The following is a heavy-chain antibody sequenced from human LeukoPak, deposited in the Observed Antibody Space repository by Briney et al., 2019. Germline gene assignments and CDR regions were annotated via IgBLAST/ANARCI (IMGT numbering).Heavy chain of an antibody. CDR1: GFTFSSYA. D-gene: IGHD3-3*01. V-gene: IGHV3-23*01. Sequence: SGRSLRLSCVASGFTFSSYAMSWVRQAPGRGLEWVSAISGSGSSTYYADSVKGRFTISRDNSKNTLYLQMNSLRAEDTAVYYCAKRFSYSYAIDVWGQGTTVTVSS. CDR2: ISGSGSST. J-gene: IGHJ6*02. CDR3: AKRFSYSYAIDV.